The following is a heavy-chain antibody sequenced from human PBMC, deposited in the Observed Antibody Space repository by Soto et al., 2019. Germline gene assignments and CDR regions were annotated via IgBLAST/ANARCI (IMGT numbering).Heavy chain of an antibody. CDR2: IYYSGST. J-gene: IGHJ4*02. D-gene: IGHD5-12*01. Sequence: QVQLQESGPGLVKPSETLSLTCTVSGGSISSYYWSWIRQPPGKGLEWIGYIYYSGSTNYNPSLKSQVTISVDTSKNQFTLNLSSVTAADTAVYYCARFNIVATVTEYWGQGTLGTVSS. CDR1: GGSISSYY. CDR3: ARFNIVATVTEY. V-gene: IGHV4-59*01.